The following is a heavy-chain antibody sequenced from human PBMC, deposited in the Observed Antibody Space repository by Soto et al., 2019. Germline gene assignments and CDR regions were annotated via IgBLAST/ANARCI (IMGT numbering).Heavy chain of an antibody. CDR1: GFTFRGDA. D-gene: IGHD1-20*01. V-gene: IGHV3-23*01. CDR2: ISGSGEMT. J-gene: IGHJ4*02. CDR3: ARSEMTYNWND. Sequence: GGSLRLSCAASGFTFRGDAMSWVRQAPGKGLEWVSSISGSGEMTHYADSVKGRFTISRDNAKNTLYLQMESLRAEDTALYYCARSEMTYNWNDWGQGALVTVSS.